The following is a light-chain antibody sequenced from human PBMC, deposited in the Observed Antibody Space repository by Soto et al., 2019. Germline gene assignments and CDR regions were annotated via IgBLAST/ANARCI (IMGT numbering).Light chain of an antibody. J-gene: IGLJ1*01. CDR3: SSYAGSNNYV. CDR2: EVN. Sequence: QSVLTQPPSASGSPGQSVTISCTGTRSDVGGYNYVSWYQQHPRKAPKLMIYEVNQRPSGVPDRFSGSKSGNTASLTVSGLQAEDEADYYCSSYAGSNNYVFGTGTKVTVL. CDR1: RSDVGGYNY. V-gene: IGLV2-8*01.